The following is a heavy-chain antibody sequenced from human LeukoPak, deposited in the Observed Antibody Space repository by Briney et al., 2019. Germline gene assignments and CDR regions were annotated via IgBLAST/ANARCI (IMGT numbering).Heavy chain of an antibody. V-gene: IGHV3-23*01. CDR2: ISTSGGST. J-gene: IGHJ4*02. Sequence: AGSLRLSCAASGLSFSSFAMNWVRQAPGKGLEWVSGISTSGGSTYYADSVKGRFTISRDNSKNILFLHMNSLRAGDTAEYFRGRGAARGYYFVYWGQGRLVTVCS. CDR3: GRGAARGYYFVY. CDR1: GLSFSSFA. D-gene: IGHD1-26*01.